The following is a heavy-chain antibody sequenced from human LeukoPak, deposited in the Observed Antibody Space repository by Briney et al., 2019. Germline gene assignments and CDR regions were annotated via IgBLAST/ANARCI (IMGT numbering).Heavy chain of an antibody. V-gene: IGHV5-51*01. D-gene: IGHD5-24*01. J-gene: IGHJ3*02. Sequence: SGESLKISCKGSGYSFTNYWITWVRQMPGKGLEWMGIIYPADSDTKYSPSFQGQVTISADKSITTAYLQWSSLKASDTAMYYCARSPRDGYHDAFDIWGQGTMATVSS. CDR1: GYSFTNYW. CDR2: IYPADSDT. CDR3: ARSPRDGYHDAFDI.